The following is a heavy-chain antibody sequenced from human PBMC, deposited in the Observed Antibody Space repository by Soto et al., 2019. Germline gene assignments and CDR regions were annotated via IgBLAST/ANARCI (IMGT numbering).Heavy chain of an antibody. CDR1: GYTLTDLA. Sequence: QVQVVQSGAEVKKPGASVKVSCKVSGYTLTDLAVHWVRQAPGKGLEWVGGFDPEDGETIYAQKFQGRVTMTEDTSTDTAYMELSSLRSEDTAVYYCATRGTRWLQSPFDYWGQGTLVTVSS. CDR2: FDPEDGET. D-gene: IGHD1-1*01. V-gene: IGHV1-24*01. CDR3: ATRGTRWLQSPFDY. J-gene: IGHJ4*02.